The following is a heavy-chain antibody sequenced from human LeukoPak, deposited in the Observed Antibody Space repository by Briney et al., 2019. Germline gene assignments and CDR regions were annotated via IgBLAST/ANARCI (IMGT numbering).Heavy chain of an antibody. D-gene: IGHD2-15*01. CDR3: ARGLPGYCSGGSCYSPFDY. Sequence: GGSLRLSCAASGFTFSDYYMRRIRQAPGKGLEWVSYISSSGSTIYCADSVKGRFTISRDNAKNSLYLQMNSLRAEDTAVYYCARGLPGYCSGGSCYSPFDYWGQGTLVTVSS. J-gene: IGHJ4*02. CDR2: ISSSGSTI. CDR1: GFTFSDYY. V-gene: IGHV3-11*04.